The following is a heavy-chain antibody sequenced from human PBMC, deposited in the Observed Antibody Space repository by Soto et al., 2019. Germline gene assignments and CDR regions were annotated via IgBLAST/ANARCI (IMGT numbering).Heavy chain of an antibody. CDR2: IYYSGST. J-gene: IGHJ4*02. V-gene: IGHV4-39*02. CDR3: AREIGSSWPLFDY. CDR1: GFYIISSSYY. Sequence: SETNSLTFTFSGFYIISSSYYRGWIRKPPGKGLEWIGSIYYSGSTYYNPSLKSRVTISVDTSKNQFSLKLSSVTAADTAVYYGAREIGSSWPLFDYWGQGTLVTVSS. D-gene: IGHD6-13*01.